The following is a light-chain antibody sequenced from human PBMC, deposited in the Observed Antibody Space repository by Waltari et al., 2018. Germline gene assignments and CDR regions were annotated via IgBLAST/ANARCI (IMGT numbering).Light chain of an antibody. V-gene: IGKV1-39*01. CDR1: QSISSY. Sequence: DIQMTQSPSSLSASVGDRVTITCRASQSISSYLNWYQQKPGKAPKLLLYAASSLQSGVPSRCSGSGSGTDFTLTISSLQPEDFATYYCQQSYSTPRLTFGGGTKVEIK. J-gene: IGKJ4*01. CDR3: QQSYSTPRLT. CDR2: AAS.